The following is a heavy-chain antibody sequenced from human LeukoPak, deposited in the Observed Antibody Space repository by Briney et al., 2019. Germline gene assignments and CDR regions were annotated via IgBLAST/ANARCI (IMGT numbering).Heavy chain of an antibody. D-gene: IGHD6-19*01. V-gene: IGHV3-64*01. CDR3: ARVSRKSSGWYIFDY. CDR1: GFTFSSYA. J-gene: IGHJ4*02. CDR2: ISSNGGST. Sequence: GGSLRLSCAASGFTFSSYAMHWVRQAPGKGLEYVSAISSNGGSTYYANSVKGRFTISRDNSKNTLYLQMGSLRAEDMAVYYCARVSRKSSGWYIFDYWGQGTLVTVS.